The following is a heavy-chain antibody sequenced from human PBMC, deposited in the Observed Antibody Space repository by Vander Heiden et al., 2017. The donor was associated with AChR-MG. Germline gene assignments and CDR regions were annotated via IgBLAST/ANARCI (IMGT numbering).Heavy chain of an antibody. J-gene: IGHJ4*01. CDR3: ATGEEDDGSPYYFDY. CDR2: IIPIFGTA. CDR1: GGTFSSYA. V-gene: IGHV1-69*06. Sequence: GQPVQSGAGVKKPGYSVKVSCKASGGTFSSYAISGVRQAPGQGLEWMGGIIPIFGTANYAQKFQGRVTITADKSTSTAYMELSSLRSEDTAVYYCATGEEDDGSPYYFDYWGHGTLVTVSS. D-gene: IGHD3-10*01.